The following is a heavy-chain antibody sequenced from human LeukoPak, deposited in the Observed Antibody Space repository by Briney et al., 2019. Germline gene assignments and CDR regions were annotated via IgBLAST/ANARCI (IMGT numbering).Heavy chain of an antibody. V-gene: IGHV1-46*01. CDR2: INPSGGST. J-gene: IGHJ1*01. D-gene: IGHD6-19*01. CDR1: GYTFFSNY. Sequence: ASAKVSCKASGYTFFSNYMHWGRQAPAQGLEWMGIINPSGGSTSYAQTFQGRATMTRDTSTSTVYLELSSLRSEDTAVYYCASTSSGQEAIQHWGQGTLVTVSS. CDR3: ASTSSGQEAIQH.